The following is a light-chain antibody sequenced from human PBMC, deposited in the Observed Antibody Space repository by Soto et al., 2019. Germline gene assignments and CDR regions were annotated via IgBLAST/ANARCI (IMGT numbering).Light chain of an antibody. CDR2: DVN. Sequence: QSVLTQPASVSGSPGQSITISCTGTSSDVGLYNYVSWYRQHPGTAPKLIISDVNSRPSGISNRFSGSKSGNTASLTISGLQAEDEAYYYCSSYTSDITQVFGGGTKLTVL. CDR1: SSDVGLYNY. CDR3: SSYTSDITQV. V-gene: IGLV2-14*01. J-gene: IGLJ3*02.